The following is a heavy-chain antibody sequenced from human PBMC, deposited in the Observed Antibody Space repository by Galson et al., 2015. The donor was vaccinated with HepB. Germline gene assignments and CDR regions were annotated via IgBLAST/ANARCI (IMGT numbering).Heavy chain of an antibody. D-gene: IGHD2-15*01. J-gene: IGHJ6*02. CDR1: GFTFSDYY. Sequence: SLRLSCAASGFTFSDYYMSWIRQAPGKGLEWVSYISSSSSYTNYADSVKGRFTISRDNAKNSLYLQMNSLRAEDTAVYYCAREGVADYGMDVWGQGTTVTVSS. CDR2: ISSSSSYT. CDR3: AREGVADYGMDV. V-gene: IGHV3-11*06.